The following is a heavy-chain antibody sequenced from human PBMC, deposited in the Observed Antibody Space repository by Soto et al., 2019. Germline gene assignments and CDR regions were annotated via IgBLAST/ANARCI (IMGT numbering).Heavy chain of an antibody. CDR1: GFSFSGYG. Sequence: GGSLRLSCAASGFSFSGYGMHWVRQAPGKGLEWVAIISYDGSNPNYADSVKGRFTISRDNSKNTLYLQMNRLRAEDTAVYYCATDGAGSYHTSMDVWGQGTAVNVSS. V-gene: IGHV3-30*03. CDR3: ATDGAGSYHTSMDV. CDR2: ISYDGSNP. D-gene: IGHD3-10*01. J-gene: IGHJ6*02.